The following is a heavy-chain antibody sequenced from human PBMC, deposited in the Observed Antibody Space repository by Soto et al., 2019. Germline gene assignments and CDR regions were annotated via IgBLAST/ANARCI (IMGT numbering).Heavy chain of an antibody. CDR2: IDSSTKYT. V-gene: IGHV3-11*06. CDR1: GFTFRDYY. Sequence: QVQLVESGGGLVRPGGSLRLSCEASGFTFRDYYMTWFRQAPGKGLGWLSYIDSSTKYTNYADSVKGRFTISRDNAKNSLYLQMNGGSAYDTAVYCCASECYYTMGVWGQGTMVTVSS. CDR3: ASECYYTMGV. J-gene: IGHJ6*02.